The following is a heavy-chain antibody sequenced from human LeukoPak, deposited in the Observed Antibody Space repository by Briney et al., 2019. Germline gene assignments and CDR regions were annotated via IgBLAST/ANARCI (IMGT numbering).Heavy chain of an antibody. D-gene: IGHD2-8*01. CDR2: IEKHGSAD. V-gene: IGHV3-7*01. CDR3: AREVPGVMVASDF. Sequence: GGSLRLSCVGSGFSFSPYWMSWVRQAPGKGLEWLANIEKHGSADYYVDSVKGRFTISRDNAKNSLSLQLDSLRVEDTAVYYCAREVPGVMVASDFWGQGRMVTVSP. J-gene: IGHJ3*01. CDR1: GFSFSPYW.